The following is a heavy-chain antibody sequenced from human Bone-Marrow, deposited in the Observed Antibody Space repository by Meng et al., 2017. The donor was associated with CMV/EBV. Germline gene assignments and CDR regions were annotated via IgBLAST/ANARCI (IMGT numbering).Heavy chain of an antibody. V-gene: IGHV3-30*03. CDR2: ISHDGSNT. J-gene: IGHJ1*01. D-gene: IGHD5-12*01. Sequence: VGSLRLSCAASGFTFSSYSMNWVRQAPGKGLEWVALISHDGSNTYYADSVEGRFTISRDNSKNTVLLQMNSLTADDTALYYCARDKWDIEATTNPRSPKSIESGYLKYWGRGTLVTVSS. CDR1: GFTFSSYS. CDR3: ARDKWDIEATTNPRSPKSIESGYLKY.